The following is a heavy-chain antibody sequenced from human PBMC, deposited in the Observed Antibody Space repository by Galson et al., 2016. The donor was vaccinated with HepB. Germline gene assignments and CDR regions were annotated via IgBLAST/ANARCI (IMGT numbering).Heavy chain of an antibody. CDR2: IIPVVGEV. J-gene: IGHJ4*02. Sequence: SVKVSCKASGGTFSSYAISWVRQAPGQGLEWMGRIIPVVGEVNYAQKFQGRVAVTADKSTSTAYMELSSLRSEDTAVYYCARDMGLYYSDSSGYYYGLLYWGQGTLVTVSS. CDR3: ARDMGLYYSDSSGYYYGLLY. V-gene: IGHV1-69*04. D-gene: IGHD3-22*01. CDR1: GGTFSSYA.